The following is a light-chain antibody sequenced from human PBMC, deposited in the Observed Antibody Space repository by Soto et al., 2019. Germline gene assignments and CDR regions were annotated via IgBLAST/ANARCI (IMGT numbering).Light chain of an antibody. V-gene: IGKV2-28*01. CDR1: QSLLHSNGYNY. CDR2: LGS. Sequence: DIVMTQSPLSLPVTPGEPASISCRSSQSLLHSNGYNYLDWYLQKPGQSPQLLIYLGSNRASGVPDRFSGSGSGTEFTLKISRVEAEDVGVSYCMQALQTPATFGQGTKVEIK. J-gene: IGKJ1*01. CDR3: MQALQTPAT.